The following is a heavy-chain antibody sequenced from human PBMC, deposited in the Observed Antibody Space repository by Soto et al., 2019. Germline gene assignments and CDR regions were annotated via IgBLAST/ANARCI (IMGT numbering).Heavy chain of an antibody. V-gene: IGHV3-15*01. CDR1: GFTFSNAW. CDR3: ATGGPFCGGDCYCY. J-gene: IGHJ4*02. CDR2: IKSKTDGGTT. D-gene: IGHD2-21*02. Sequence: GGSLRLSCAASGFTFSNAWMSWVRQAPGKGLEWVGRIKSKTDGGTTDYAAPVKGRFTISRYDSKNTLYLQMNSLKTEDTAVDYCATGGPFCGGDCYCYWGQGTLVTVSS.